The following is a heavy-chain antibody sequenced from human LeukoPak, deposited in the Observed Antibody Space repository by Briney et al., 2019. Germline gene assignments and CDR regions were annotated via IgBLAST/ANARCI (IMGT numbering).Heavy chain of an antibody. V-gene: IGHV1-18*01. CDR3: ARGPAVVNWFDP. CDR1: GYSFISYG. D-gene: IGHD3-22*01. Sequence: ASVKVSCKASGYSFISYGISWVRQAPGQGLEWMGWISPYNGNSKYTDKVQGRVTMTTDTSTSTAYMELRSLRSDDTAVYYCARGPAVVNWFDPWGQGSLVTVPS. CDR2: ISPYNGNS. J-gene: IGHJ5*02.